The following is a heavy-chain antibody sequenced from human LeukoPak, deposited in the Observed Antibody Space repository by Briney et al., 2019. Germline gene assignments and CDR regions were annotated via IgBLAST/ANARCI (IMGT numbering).Heavy chain of an antibody. J-gene: IGHJ4*02. Sequence: GGSLRLSCVASGFTFSSDSMNWVPHAPGKGIEWFSYIDSTDRYIYYADSVKGRFTISRDNAKNSLYLQMNSLRVEDTAVYYCARDTSGSYSITYFDSWGQGTLVTVSS. CDR2: IDSTDRYI. D-gene: IGHD3-10*01. CDR3: ARDTSGSYSITYFDS. V-gene: IGHV3-21*01. CDR1: GFTFSSDS.